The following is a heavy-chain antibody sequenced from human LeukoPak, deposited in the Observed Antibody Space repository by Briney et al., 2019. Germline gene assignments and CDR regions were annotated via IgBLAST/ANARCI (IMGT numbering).Heavy chain of an antibody. CDR1: GFACSSYS. CDR3: ARKSGSSGYPFDY. V-gene: IGHV3-48*01. J-gene: IGHJ4*02. CDR2: ITSSSGAI. Sequence: PGGSLRLFCAASGFACSSYSMNWVRQAPGKGLEWVSYITSSSGAIYYADSVKGRFTISRDNAKNSLYLQMNSLRAEDTAVYYCARKSGSSGYPFDYWGQGTVVTVSS. D-gene: IGHD3-22*01.